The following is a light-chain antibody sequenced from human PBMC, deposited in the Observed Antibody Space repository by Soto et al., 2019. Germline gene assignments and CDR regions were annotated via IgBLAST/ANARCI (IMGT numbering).Light chain of an antibody. J-gene: IGKJ1*01. V-gene: IGKV3-15*01. CDR1: QSVGSY. CDR2: GAS. CDR3: QQYNNWWT. Sequence: EIVLIQSPATLSLSPGERATLYCRASQSVGSYLAWYQHKPGQAPRLLIYGASTRATGIPARFSGSGSGTEFTLTIRSLKSEDFAVDYCQQYNNWWTFGQGTKVDIK.